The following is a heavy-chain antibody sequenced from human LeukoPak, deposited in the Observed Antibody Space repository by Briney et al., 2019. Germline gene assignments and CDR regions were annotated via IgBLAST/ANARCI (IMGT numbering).Heavy chain of an antibody. Sequence: TSETLSLTCSVAGASIRSTIHYWGWIRQPPGKGLEWYGVSYYDGNTYHTPSRRSPVPISQGTPKNLFSLRLSSVTAADTAVYYCARGAPTNAFDVWGQGTMVTVSS. J-gene: IGHJ3*01. CDR3: ARGAPTNAFDV. CDR2: SYYDGNT. CDR1: GASIRSTIHY. D-gene: IGHD1-14*01. V-gene: IGHV4-39*07.